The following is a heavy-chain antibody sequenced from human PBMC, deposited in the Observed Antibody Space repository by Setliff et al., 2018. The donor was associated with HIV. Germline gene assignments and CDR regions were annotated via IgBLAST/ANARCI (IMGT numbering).Heavy chain of an antibody. CDR2: INTNSWIP. J-gene: IGHJ6*03. CDR1: GYSFSRFS. CDR3: ASDSSEYFDFSSGDFHYMDV. D-gene: IGHD3-3*01. Sequence: VASVKVSCKASGYSFSRFSINWVRQAPGQGLEWMGWINTNSWIPTYAQGFTGRFVFSLDTTVRTAYLEISDLRADDTGVYYCASDSSEYFDFSSGDFHYMDVWGKGTTVTVSS. V-gene: IGHV7-4-1*02.